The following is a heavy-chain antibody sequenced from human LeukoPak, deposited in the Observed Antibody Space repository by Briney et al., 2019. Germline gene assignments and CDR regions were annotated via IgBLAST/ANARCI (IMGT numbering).Heavy chain of an antibody. V-gene: IGHV5-51*01. CDR3: ARRRWADAFDI. Sequence: LGESLKISCKGSGYSFSNYWIAWVRQMRGKGLEWMGIIYPGDSDTTYSPSFQGQVTISADKSISTAYLQWSSLKASDTAMYYCARRRWADAFDIWGQGTMVTVSS. D-gene: IGHD4-23*01. CDR1: GYSFSNYW. CDR2: IYPGDSDT. J-gene: IGHJ3*02.